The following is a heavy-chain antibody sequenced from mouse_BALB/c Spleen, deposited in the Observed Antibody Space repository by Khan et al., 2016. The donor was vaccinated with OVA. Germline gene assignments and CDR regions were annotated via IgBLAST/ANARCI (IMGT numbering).Heavy chain of an antibody. V-gene: IGHV7-3*02. CDR2: IANKADGYRT. CDR3: ARDRVGSYFDY. D-gene: IGHD1-3*01. CDR1: GYTFTDYY. J-gene: IGHJ2*01. Sequence: VQLVQSGGGLVKPGGSLRLSCTTSGYTFTDYYMPWVRQPPGEALEWLGFIANKADGYRTEYSESVKGQFTITRDTSQNILYLQMSTLRAEDSATDYCARDRVGSYFDYWGQGTTLTVSS.